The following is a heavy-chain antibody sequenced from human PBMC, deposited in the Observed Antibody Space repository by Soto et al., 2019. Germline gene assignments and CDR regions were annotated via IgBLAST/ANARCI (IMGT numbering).Heavy chain of an antibody. CDR1: GDSVSSNSAS. CDR3: TRVLAAAGNFDY. D-gene: IGHD6-13*01. J-gene: IGHJ4*02. V-gene: IGHV6-1*01. CDR2: TYYRSKWYN. Sequence: PSETLSLTCAISGDSVSSNSASWNWVRQSPSRGLEWLGRTYYRSKWYNDYAVTVKSRITTNPDTSKTQFSLQLNSVTPEDTAVYYCTRVLAAAGNFDYWGQGTLVTVSS.